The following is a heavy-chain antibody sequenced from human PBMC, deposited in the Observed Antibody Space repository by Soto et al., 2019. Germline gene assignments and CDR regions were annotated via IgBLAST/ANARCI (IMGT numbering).Heavy chain of an antibody. J-gene: IGHJ4*02. Sequence: SETLSLTCTVSGGSISSYYWSWIRQPPGKGLEWIGYIYYSGSTNYNPSLKSRVTILVDTSKNQFSLKLSSVTAADTAVYYCARRYGYSSDYWGQGTLVTVSS. V-gene: IGHV4-59*08. D-gene: IGHD5-18*01. CDR3: ARRYGYSSDY. CDR2: IYYSGST. CDR1: GGSISSYY.